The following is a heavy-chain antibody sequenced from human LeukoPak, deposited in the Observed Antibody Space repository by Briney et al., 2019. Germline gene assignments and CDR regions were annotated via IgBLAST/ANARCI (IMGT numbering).Heavy chain of an antibody. J-gene: IGHJ3*02. CDR2: ISWNSGSI. CDR3: AKSAGSVAGPHDAFDI. V-gene: IGHV3-9*03. Sequence: SGGSLRLSCAASGFTFDDYAMNWVRQAPGKGLEWVSGISWNSGSIGYADSVKGRFTISRDNAKNSLYLQMNSLRAEDMALYYCAKSAGSVAGPHDAFDIWGQGTMVTVSS. D-gene: IGHD6-19*01. CDR1: GFTFDDYA.